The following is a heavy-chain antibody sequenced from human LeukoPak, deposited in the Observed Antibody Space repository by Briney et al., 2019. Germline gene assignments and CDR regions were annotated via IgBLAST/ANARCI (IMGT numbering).Heavy chain of an antibody. CDR1: GGSISSYY. CDR3: ARQYCSSTSCSEFDY. CDR2: IYTSGST. D-gene: IGHD2-2*01. V-gene: IGHV4-4*09. Sequence: SETLSLSCTVSGGSISSYYWSWIRQPPGKGLEWIGYIYTSGSTNYNPSLKSRVTISVDTSKNQFSLKLSSVTAADTAVYYCARQYCSSTSCSEFDYWGQGTLVTVSS. J-gene: IGHJ4*02.